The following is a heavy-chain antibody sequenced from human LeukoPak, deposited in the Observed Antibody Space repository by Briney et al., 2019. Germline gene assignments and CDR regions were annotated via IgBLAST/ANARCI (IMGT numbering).Heavy chain of an antibody. CDR3: ATRGDYVYAFDI. D-gene: IGHD4-17*01. Sequence: SETLSLTCAVSGGSISSSNWWSWVRQPPGKGLEWIGEIYHSGSTNYNPSLKSRVTISVDKSKNQFSLKLSSVTAADTAVYYCATRGDYVYAFDIWGQGTMVTVSS. V-gene: IGHV4-4*02. CDR1: GGSISSSNW. J-gene: IGHJ3*02. CDR2: IYHSGST.